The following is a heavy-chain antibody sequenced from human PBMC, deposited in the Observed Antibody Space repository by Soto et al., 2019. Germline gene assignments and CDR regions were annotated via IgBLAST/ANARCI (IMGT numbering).Heavy chain of an antibody. CDR3: ASTNLYNWNDDPLPVFDY. V-gene: IGHV3-66*01. D-gene: IGHD1-20*01. Sequence: GGSLRLSCAASGFTVSSNYMSWVRQAPGKGLEWVSVIYSGGSTYYADSVKGRFTISRDNSKNTLYLQINSLRAEDTAVYYCASTNLYNWNDDPLPVFDYWGQGTLVTVSS. J-gene: IGHJ4*02. CDR2: IYSGGST. CDR1: GFTVSSNY.